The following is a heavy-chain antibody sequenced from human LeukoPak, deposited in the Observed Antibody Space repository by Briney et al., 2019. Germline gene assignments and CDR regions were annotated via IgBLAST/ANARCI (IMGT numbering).Heavy chain of an antibody. CDR2: IYYSGST. D-gene: IGHD6-13*01. CDR3: AGVVLHSSSWYGWFDP. V-gene: IGHV4-31*03. J-gene: IGHJ5*02. Sequence: SQTLSLTCTVSGGSISSGGYYWSWIRQHPGKGLEWIGYIYYSGSTYYNPSLKSRVTISVDTSKNQFSLKLSSVTAADTAVYYCAGVVLHSSSWYGWFDPWGQGTLVTVSS. CDR1: GGSISSGGYY.